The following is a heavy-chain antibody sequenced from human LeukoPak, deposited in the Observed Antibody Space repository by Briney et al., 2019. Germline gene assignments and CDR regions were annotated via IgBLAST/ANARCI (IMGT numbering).Heavy chain of an antibody. CDR2: IYYSGST. D-gene: IGHD5-12*01. CDR3: AREMVATINSAFDI. Sequence: GSLRLSCAASGFTFSSYSMNWVRQPPGKGLEWIGSIYYSGSTYYNPSLKSRVTISVDTSKNQFSLKLSSVTAADTAVYYCAREMVATINSAFDIWGQGTMVTVSS. CDR1: GFTFSSYS. V-gene: IGHV4-39*07. J-gene: IGHJ3*02.